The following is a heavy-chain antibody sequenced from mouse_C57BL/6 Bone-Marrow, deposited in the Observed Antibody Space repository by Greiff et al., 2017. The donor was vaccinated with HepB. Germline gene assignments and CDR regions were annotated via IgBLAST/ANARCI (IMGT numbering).Heavy chain of an antibody. D-gene: IGHD2-3*01. CDR2: IYPRSGNT. CDR3: ARNDGYYVYFDY. V-gene: IGHV1-81*01. Sequence: VQLQHSGAELARPGASVKLSCKASGYTFTSYGISWVKQRTGQGLEWIGEIYPRSGNTYYNEKFKGKATLTADKSSSTAYMELRSLTSEDSAVYFCARNDGYYVYFDYWGQGTTLTVSS. CDR1: GYTFTSYG. J-gene: IGHJ2*01.